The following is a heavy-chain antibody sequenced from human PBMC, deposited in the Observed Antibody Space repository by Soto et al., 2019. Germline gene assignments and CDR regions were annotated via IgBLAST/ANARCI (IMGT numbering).Heavy chain of an antibody. D-gene: IGHD6-19*01. CDR2: INAGNGNT. CDR1: GYTFTSYA. J-gene: IGHJ4*02. Sequence: QVQLVQSGAEVKKPGASVKVSCKASGYTFTSYAIHWVRQAPGQKLEWMGWINAGNGNTKYSQKFQDRVTITRDTSASTAYMELSSLRSEDTAVYYCARDLGGWPDYWGQGTLVTVSS. CDR3: ARDLGGWPDY. V-gene: IGHV1-3*01.